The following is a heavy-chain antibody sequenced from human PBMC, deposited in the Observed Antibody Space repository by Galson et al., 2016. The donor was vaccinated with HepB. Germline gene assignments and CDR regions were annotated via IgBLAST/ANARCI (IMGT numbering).Heavy chain of an antibody. V-gene: IGHV1-3*01. CDR2: INAGNGNT. CDR3: ARASWEFPSNFDY. Sequence: SVKVSCKASGYSFTTYLTHWVRQAPGQRLEWMGWINAGNGNTMYSEKFQGRVTITTDTSASTAYLDLSDLRSEDTAVYYCARASWEFPSNFDYWGQGTLVTVAS. D-gene: IGHD1-26*01. J-gene: IGHJ4*02. CDR1: GYSFTTYL.